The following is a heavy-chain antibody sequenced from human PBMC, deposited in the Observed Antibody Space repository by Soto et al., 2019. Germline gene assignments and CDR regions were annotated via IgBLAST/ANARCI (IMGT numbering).Heavy chain of an antibody. Sequence: GGSLRLSCAASGFTFISYAMHWFRHSPVKGLEWVAVISYDGSNKYYADSVKGRFTISRDNSKNTLYLQMNSLRAEDTAVYYCARASKWELLDGGFDYWGQGTLVTVSS. CDR2: ISYDGSNK. V-gene: IGHV3-30-3*01. D-gene: IGHD1-26*01. CDR3: ARASKWELLDGGFDY. J-gene: IGHJ4*02. CDR1: GFTFISYA.